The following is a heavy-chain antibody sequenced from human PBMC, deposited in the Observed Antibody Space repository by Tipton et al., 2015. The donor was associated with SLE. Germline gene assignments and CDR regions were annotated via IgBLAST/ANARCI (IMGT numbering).Heavy chain of an antibody. Sequence: TLSLTCAVNGESSSGYYWSWIRQSPGKALEWIGDIHDSGDRHYNPSLKSRVTLSVDKSKNQFSLNLRSVTVADTAVYYCASELLRDYFSAWGPDYWGQGTLVTVPA. CDR2: IHDSGDR. CDR1: GESSSGYY. V-gene: IGHV4-34*09. D-gene: IGHD6-19*01. J-gene: IGHJ4*02. CDR3: ASELLRDYFSAWGPDY.